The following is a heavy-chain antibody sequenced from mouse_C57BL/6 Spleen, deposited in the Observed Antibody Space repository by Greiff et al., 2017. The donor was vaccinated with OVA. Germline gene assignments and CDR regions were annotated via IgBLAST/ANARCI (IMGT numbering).Heavy chain of an antibody. J-gene: IGHJ1*03. CDR1: GYAFTNYL. CDR2: INPGSGGT. V-gene: IGHV1-54*01. Sequence: QVQLQQSGAELVRPGTSVKVSCKASGYAFTNYLIEWVKQRPGQGLEWIGVINPGSGGTNYNEKFKGKATLTADKSSSTAYMQLSSLTSEDSAVSFCARGHYYGSSYRYFDVWGTGTTVTVSS. D-gene: IGHD1-1*01. CDR3: ARGHYYGSSYRYFDV.